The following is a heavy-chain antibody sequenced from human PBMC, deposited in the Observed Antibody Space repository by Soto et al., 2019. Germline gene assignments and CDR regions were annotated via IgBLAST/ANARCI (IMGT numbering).Heavy chain of an antibody. V-gene: IGHV3-7*03. D-gene: IGHD3-22*01. CDR1: GFTFSSYW. CDR3: ARAPPYYYDSSGYYYGY. CDR2: IKQDGSEK. J-gene: IGHJ4*02. Sequence: GGSLRLSCAASGFTFSSYWMSWVRQAPGKGLKWVANIKQDGSEKYYVDSVKGRFTISRDNAKNSLYLQMNSLRAEDTAVYYCARAPPYYYDSSGYYYGYWGQGTLVTVSS.